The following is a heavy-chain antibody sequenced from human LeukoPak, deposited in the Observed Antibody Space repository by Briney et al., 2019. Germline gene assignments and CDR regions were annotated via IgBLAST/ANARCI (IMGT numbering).Heavy chain of an antibody. J-gene: IGHJ4*02. CDR1: GGSISSSNW. CDR2: IYHSGST. V-gene: IGHV4-4*02. D-gene: IGHD3-22*01. Sequence: SGTLSLTCAVSGGSISSSNWWSWVRQPPGKGLEWIGEIYHSGSTNYNPSLKSRVTISVDKSKNQFSLKLSSVTAADTAVYYCARVCYYDSSGYYYYFDYWGQGTLVTVSS. CDR3: ARVCYYDSSGYYYYFDY.